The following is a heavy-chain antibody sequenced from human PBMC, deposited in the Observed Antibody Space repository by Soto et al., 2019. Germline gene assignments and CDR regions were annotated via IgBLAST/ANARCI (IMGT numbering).Heavy chain of an antibody. J-gene: IGHJ4*02. CDR1: GGTFSSYA. V-gene: IGHV1-69*01. D-gene: IGHD3-22*01. Sequence: QVQLVQSGAELKKPGSSVKVSCKASGGTFSSYAISWVRQAPGQGLEWMGGIIPIFGTANYAQKFQGRVTITADESTSTAYMELSSLRSGDTAVYYCARDQKPATYYYDSSGYSFDYWGQGTLVTVSS. CDR2: IIPIFGTA. CDR3: ARDQKPATYYYDSSGYSFDY.